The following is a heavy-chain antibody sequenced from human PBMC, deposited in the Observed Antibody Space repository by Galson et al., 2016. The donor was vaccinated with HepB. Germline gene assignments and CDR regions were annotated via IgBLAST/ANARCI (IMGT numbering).Heavy chain of an antibody. CDR2: INPSGDTK. Sequence: LRLSCAASGFSFSTYSMNWVRQTPGKGVEWVSFINPSGDTKYYADSVKGRFTISRDNVKKSLYLQMNSLRHEDTAVYFCAGDFEPWGQGTLVTVSS. CDR1: GFSFSTYS. V-gene: IGHV3-48*02. CDR3: AGDFEP. J-gene: IGHJ5*02.